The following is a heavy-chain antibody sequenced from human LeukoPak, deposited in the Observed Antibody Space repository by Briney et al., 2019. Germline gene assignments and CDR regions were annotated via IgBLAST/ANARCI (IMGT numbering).Heavy chain of an antibody. V-gene: IGHV3-66*01. Sequence: GGSLRLSCAASGFTVSSNYMSWVRQAPGKGLEWVSVIYSGGSTYYADSVKGRFTISRDNSKNTLYLQMNSLRAEDTAVYYCARGISGQWLVPWFDPWGQGTLVTVSS. D-gene: IGHD6-19*01. J-gene: IGHJ5*02. CDR2: IYSGGST. CDR1: GFTVSSNY. CDR3: ARGISGQWLVPWFDP.